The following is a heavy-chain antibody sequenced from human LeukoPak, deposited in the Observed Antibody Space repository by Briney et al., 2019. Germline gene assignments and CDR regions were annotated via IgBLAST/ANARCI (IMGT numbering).Heavy chain of an antibody. D-gene: IGHD1-1*01. CDR2: IRGSGGST. CDR3: AKMRYNWKSPDAFDV. V-gene: IGHV3-23*01. J-gene: IGHJ3*01. Sequence: GGSLRLSCAASVYTFPSFAMSWVRQAPGKGLEWGSGIRGSGGSTFYADSVAGRFAISSDKSKNTVYLQMMSLTAEDTAVYYCAKMRYNWKSPDAFDVWGQGTMVTVSS. CDR1: VYTFPSFA.